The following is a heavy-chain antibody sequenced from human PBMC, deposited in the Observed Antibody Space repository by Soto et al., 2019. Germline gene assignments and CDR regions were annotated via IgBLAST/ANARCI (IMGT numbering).Heavy chain of an antibody. Sequence: ASVKVSCKASGYTFTSCGISWVRQAPGQGLEWMGWISAYNGNTNYAQKLQGRVTMTTDTSTSTAYMELRSLRSDDTAVYYCARDITCSGGSCYPLFGMDVWGQGTTVTVSS. V-gene: IGHV1-18*01. D-gene: IGHD2-15*01. CDR3: ARDITCSGGSCYPLFGMDV. CDR1: GYTFTSCG. CDR2: ISAYNGNT. J-gene: IGHJ6*02.